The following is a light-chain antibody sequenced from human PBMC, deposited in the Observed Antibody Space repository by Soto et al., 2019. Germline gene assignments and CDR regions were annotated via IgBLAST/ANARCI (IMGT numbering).Light chain of an antibody. CDR2: AAS. Sequence: ETVLTQSPGTLSLSPGERATLSCRASQSVTNNYLAWYQQKPGQAPRVLIYAASSRATGIPDKFSGVGSGTDFTLTSSSLEPEDFAVYYCHQYGNSPWTLGQGTRVEIK. V-gene: IGKV3-20*01. J-gene: IGKJ1*01. CDR1: QSVTNNY. CDR3: HQYGNSPWT.